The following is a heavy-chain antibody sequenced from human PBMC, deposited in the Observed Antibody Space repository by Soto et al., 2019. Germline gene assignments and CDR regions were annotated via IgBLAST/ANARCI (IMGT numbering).Heavy chain of an antibody. V-gene: IGHV3-21*01. CDR3: ARDTHNWNHDLPFDY. Sequence: GVSLRLSLAASGFTFSSYTMNWGRQAPGKGLEWVSSISSSSYIFYADSVKGRFTISRDNAKNSLYLQMNSLRAEDTAMYYCARDTHNWNHDLPFDYWGQGTLVTVSS. D-gene: IGHD1-20*01. J-gene: IGHJ4*02. CDR2: ISSSSYI. CDR1: GFTFSSYT.